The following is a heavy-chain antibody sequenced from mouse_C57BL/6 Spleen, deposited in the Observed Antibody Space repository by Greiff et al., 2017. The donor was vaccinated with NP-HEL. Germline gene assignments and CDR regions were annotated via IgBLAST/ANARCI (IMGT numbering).Heavy chain of an antibody. CDR3: ARALLRRDYAMDY. CDR1: GFTFSDYG. Sequence: EVHLVESGGGLVKPGGSLKLSCAASGFTFSDYGMHWVRQAPEKGLEWVAYISSGSSTIYYADTVKGRFTISRDNAKNTLFLQMTSLRSEDTAMYYCARALLRRDYAMDYWGQGTSVTVSS. J-gene: IGHJ4*01. D-gene: IGHD2-12*01. V-gene: IGHV5-17*01. CDR2: ISSGSSTI.